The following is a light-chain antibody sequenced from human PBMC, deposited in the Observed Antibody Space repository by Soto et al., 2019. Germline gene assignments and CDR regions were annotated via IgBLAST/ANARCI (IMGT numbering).Light chain of an antibody. CDR1: ENINNF. CDR2: AAS. CDR3: QQSYDTPQIS. J-gene: IGKJ3*01. V-gene: IGKV1-39*01. Sequence: DIQMTQSPSSLSASVGDRVTITCRASENINNFLNWYQQKPGRAPKLLIYAASSLQSGVPSRFSGSGSGTDFTLTISSLQPDDFATYYCQQSYDTPQISLGPGTKVDFK.